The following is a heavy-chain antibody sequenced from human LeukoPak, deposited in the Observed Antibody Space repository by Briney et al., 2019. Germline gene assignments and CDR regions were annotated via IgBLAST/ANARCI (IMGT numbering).Heavy chain of an antibody. J-gene: IGHJ5*02. CDR3: ARADSSGYYYSDP. CDR1: GGTFSSYA. Sequence: ASVNVSCKASGGTFSSYAISWVRQAPGQGLEWMGGIIPIFGTANYAQKFQGGVTITADESTSTAYMELSSLRSEDTAVYYCARADSSGYYYSDPWGQGTLVTVSS. CDR2: IIPIFGTA. D-gene: IGHD3-22*01. V-gene: IGHV1-69*13.